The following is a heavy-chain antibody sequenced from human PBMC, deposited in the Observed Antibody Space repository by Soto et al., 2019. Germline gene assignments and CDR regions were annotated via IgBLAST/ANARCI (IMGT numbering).Heavy chain of an antibody. V-gene: IGHV3-23*01. J-gene: IGHJ4*02. CDR2: ISGGGGST. D-gene: IGHD2-2*01. CDR1: GFTFSVYW. Sequence: GGSLRLSCAASGFTFSVYWMHWVRQAPGKGLVWVSAISGGGGSTYYADSVKGRFTISRDNTKNTLYVQMNSLRAEDTAVYYCAKQGYCSSTSCGRPGYSFDSWGQGTLVTVSS. CDR3: AKQGYCSSTSCGRPGYSFDS.